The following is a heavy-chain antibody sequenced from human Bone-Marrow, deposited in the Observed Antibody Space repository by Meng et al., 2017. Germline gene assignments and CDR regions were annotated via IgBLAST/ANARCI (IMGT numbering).Heavy chain of an antibody. J-gene: IGHJ4*02. Sequence: GESLKISCAASGFTFSSYAMHWVRQAPGQGLEWVAVISYDGSNKDYADSVKGRFTISRDNSKNTLYLQMNSLRAEDTAVYYCARGWAMSPYFDYWGQGTLVTVSS. CDR2: ISYDGSNK. V-gene: IGHV3-30*04. D-gene: IGHD2-2*01. CDR3: ARGWAMSPYFDY. CDR1: GFTFSSYA.